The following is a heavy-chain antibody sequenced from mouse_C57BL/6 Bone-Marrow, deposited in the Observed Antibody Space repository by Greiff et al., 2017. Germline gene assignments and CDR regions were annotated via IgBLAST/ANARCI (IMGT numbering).Heavy chain of an antibody. CDR3: ARDGGWLLELFDY. V-gene: IGHV5-4*01. Sequence: DVMLVESGGGLVKPGGSLKLSCAASGFTFSSYAMSWVRQTPEKRLEWVATISDGGSYTYYPDNVKGRFTISRDNAKNNLYLQMSHLKSEDTAMYYCARDGGWLLELFDYWGQGTTLTVSS. CDR2: ISDGGSYT. J-gene: IGHJ2*01. CDR1: GFTFSSYA. D-gene: IGHD2-3*01.